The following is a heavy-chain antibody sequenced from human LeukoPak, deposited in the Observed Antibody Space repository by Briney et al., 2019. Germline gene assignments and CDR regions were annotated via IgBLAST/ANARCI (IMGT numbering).Heavy chain of an antibody. CDR1: VGTFSSHA. D-gene: IGHD4-11*01. V-gene: IGHV1-69*05. J-gene: IGHJ4*02. Sequence: SVKVSCKASVGTFSSHAISWVRQAPGQGLEWMGVINPIFHTPTYAKKFQGRLTITKDESMSTASMDLSSLISDDTAVYYCARGRTTGEFDYWGQGTLVTVSS. CDR3: ARGRTTGEFDY. CDR2: INPIFHTP.